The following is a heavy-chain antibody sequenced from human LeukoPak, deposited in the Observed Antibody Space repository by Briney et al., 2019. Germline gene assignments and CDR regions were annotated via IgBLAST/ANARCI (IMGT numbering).Heavy chain of an antibody. CDR1: GYSISSSYY. CDR2: IYYSGST. CDR3: ARALNWDVGDYVAHFDY. D-gene: IGHD4-17*01. J-gene: IGHJ4*02. Sequence: SETLSLTCTVSGYSISSSYYWGWIRQPPGKGLEWIGSIYYSGSTYYNPSLKSRVTISVDTSKNQFSLKLSSVTAADTAVYYCARALNWDVGDYVAHFDYWGQGTLVTVSS. V-gene: IGHV4-38-2*02.